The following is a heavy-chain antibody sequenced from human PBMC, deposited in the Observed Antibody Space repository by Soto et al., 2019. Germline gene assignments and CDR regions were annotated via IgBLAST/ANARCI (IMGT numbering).Heavy chain of an antibody. J-gene: IGHJ4*02. CDR2: TSYDGNNE. CDR3: AKDKGVFNWATSYFDY. D-gene: IGHD1-1*01. V-gene: IGHV3-30*18. Sequence: GGSLRLSCGASGFTFSNYAMHWVRQAPGKGLEWVALTSYDGNNEYYTDSVKGRFTISRDNSKNTLFLQMNSPRPEDTAVYYCAKDKGVFNWATSYFDYWGQGALVTVYS. CDR1: GFTFSNYA.